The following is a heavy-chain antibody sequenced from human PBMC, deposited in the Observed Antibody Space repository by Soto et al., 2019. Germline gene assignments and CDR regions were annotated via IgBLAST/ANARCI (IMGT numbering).Heavy chain of an antibody. Sequence: VQVSSEASGGTLRSYAISWLRQAPGQGLEWMGGIIPIFGTANYAQKFQGRVTITADESTSTAYMELNSLRAEDTAVYYCARELGATIFVLVNYYGMDVWVQRTTVTVSS. CDR2: IIPIFGTA. CDR1: GGTLRSYA. V-gene: IGHV1-69*01. CDR3: ARELGATIFVLVNYYGMDV. D-gene: IGHD3-3*01. J-gene: IGHJ6*02.